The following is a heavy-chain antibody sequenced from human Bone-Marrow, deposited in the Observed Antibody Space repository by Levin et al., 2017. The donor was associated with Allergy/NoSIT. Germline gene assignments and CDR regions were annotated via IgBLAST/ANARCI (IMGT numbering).Heavy chain of an antibody. CDR3: ARGGEYFQH. V-gene: IGHV3-11*01. CDR1: GFTSSDFY. Sequence: LSLTCAASGFTSSDFYMTWIRQAPGERLEWLAYISSTGGGDAIFYADSVKDRFIISRDNAKNSLHLQMNSLRVEDTAIYYCARGGEYFQHWGQGTLVTVSS. CDR2: ISSTGGGDAI. D-gene: IGHD1-26*01. J-gene: IGHJ1*01.